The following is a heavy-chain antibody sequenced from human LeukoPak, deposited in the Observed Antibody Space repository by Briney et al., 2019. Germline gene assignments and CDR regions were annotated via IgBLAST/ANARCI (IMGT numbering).Heavy chain of an antibody. V-gene: IGHV4-39*01. J-gene: IGHJ4*02. D-gene: IGHD5-18*01. CDR2: IYYSGSA. CDR1: GGSISSSSYY. CDR3: AREPYSYRQGYFDY. Sequence: PSETLSLTCTVSGGSISSSSYYWGWIRQPPGKGLEWIGSIYYSGSAYYNPSLKSRVTISVDTSKNQFSLKLSSVTAADTAAYYCAREPYSYRQGYFDYWGQGTLVTVSS.